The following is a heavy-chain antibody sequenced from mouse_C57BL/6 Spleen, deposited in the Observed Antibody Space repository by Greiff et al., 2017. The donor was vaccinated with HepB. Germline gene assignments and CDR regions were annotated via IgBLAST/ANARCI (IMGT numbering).Heavy chain of an antibody. Sequence: DVKLQESGPGLVKPSQSLSLTCSVTGYSITSGYYWNWIRQFPGNKLEWMGYISYDGSNNYNPSLKNRISITRDTSKNQFFLKLNSVTTEDTATYYCAREPTVVANWYFDVWGTGTTVTVSS. D-gene: IGHD1-1*01. J-gene: IGHJ1*03. V-gene: IGHV3-6*01. CDR1: GYSITSGYY. CDR2: ISYDGSN. CDR3: AREPTVVANWYFDV.